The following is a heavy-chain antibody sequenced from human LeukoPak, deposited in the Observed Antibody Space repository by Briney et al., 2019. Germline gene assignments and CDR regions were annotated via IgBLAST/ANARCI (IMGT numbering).Heavy chain of an antibody. J-gene: IGHJ4*02. V-gene: IGHV4-61*08. D-gene: IGHD1-26*01. CDR1: GGSDSGGGYH. CDR3: ARMYIGASYYFDF. CDR2: FSYSGST. Sequence: SETLSLTCTVSGGSDSGGGYHWIWIRQPPAKGLEWMGYFSYSGSTRYNPSLKSRVTMSVDTSKNQFSLRLISVAAVDTAVYYCARMYIGASYYFDFWAERPLVTVSS.